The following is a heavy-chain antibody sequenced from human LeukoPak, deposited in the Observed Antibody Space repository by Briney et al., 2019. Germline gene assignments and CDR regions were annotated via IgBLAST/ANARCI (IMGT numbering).Heavy chain of an antibody. Sequence: SETLSLTCTVSSYSISRGYYWGWIRQSPGKGLEWIGNIHHGGSTSYNPSLKSRVTISLDMSKNQFSLKLSSVTAADTAVYYCARGGAAFLWGQGTMVTVSS. CDR2: IHHGGST. J-gene: IGHJ3*01. D-gene: IGHD3-3*02. V-gene: IGHV4-38-2*02. CDR3: ARGGAAFL. CDR1: SYSISRGYY.